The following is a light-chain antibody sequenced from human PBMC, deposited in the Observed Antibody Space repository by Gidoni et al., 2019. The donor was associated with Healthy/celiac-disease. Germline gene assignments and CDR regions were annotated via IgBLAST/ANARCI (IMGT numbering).Light chain of an antibody. CDR3: QQYGSSPWT. V-gene: IGKV3-20*01. Sequence: EIVLTQSPGTLSLSPGERATLSCRASQSVSSSYLAWYQQKPGQAPRLLIYGASSRAAGIPDRFSGSGSGTDFTLTIRRLEPEDFAVYYCQQYGSSPWTFGQXTKVEIQ. CDR2: GAS. CDR1: QSVSSSY. J-gene: IGKJ1*01.